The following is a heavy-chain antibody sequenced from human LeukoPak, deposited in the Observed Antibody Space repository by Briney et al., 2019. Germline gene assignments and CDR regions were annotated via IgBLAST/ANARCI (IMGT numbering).Heavy chain of an antibody. V-gene: IGHV4-34*01. CDR2: INHSGST. CDR3: ARPVFCSGGTCEGYWFDP. Sequence: SETLSLTCAVYGGSFSGYYWSWIRQPPGKGLEWIGEINHSGSTNYNPSLKSRVTISVDTSKNQFSLKLSSVTAADTAVYYCARPVFCSGGTCEGYWFDPWGQGTLITVSS. D-gene: IGHD2-15*01. J-gene: IGHJ5*02. CDR1: GGSFSGYY.